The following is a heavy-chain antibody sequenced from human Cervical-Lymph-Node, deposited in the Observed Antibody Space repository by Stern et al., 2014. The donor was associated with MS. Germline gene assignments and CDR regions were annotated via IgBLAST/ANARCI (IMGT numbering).Heavy chain of an antibody. CDR3: ARLDYDFWSGSYY. CDR1: GYSFTSYW. J-gene: IGHJ4*02. V-gene: IGHV5-51*01. Sequence: VQLVQSGAEVKKPGESLKISCKGSGYSFTSYWIGWVRQMPGKGLEWMGFIYPGDSDTRSSPSFQGQVTISADKSISTACLQWSSLKASDTAMYYCARLDYDFWSGSYYWGQGTLVTVSS. CDR2: IYPGDSDT. D-gene: IGHD3-3*01.